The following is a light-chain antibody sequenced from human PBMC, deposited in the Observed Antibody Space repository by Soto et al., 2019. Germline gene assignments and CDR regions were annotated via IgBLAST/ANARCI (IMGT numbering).Light chain of an antibody. V-gene: IGKV3-15*01. CDR1: QSVSSN. J-gene: IGKJ1*01. CDR3: QQYNNWPRGT. Sequence: EIVMTQSPATLSVSPGERATLSCRASQSVSSNLAWYQQKPGQAPRLLIYGASTRATGIPARSSGSGSGTEFTLTISSLQSEDFAVYYCQQYNNWPRGTLGQGTKV. CDR2: GAS.